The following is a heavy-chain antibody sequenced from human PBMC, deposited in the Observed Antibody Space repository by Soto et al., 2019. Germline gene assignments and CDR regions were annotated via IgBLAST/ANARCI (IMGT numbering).Heavy chain of an antibody. Sequence: QVQLVESGGGVVQPGRSLRLSCAASGFIFSSYGMHWVRQAPGKGLEWVAVIWYDGSNKYYADSVKGRFTISRDNSKNTLYLQMNSLRAEDTAVYYCAKDPASYSSSSEPWGQGTLVTVSS. CDR3: AKDPASYSSSSEP. V-gene: IGHV3-33*06. J-gene: IGHJ5*02. CDR2: IWYDGSNK. D-gene: IGHD6-6*01. CDR1: GFIFSSYG.